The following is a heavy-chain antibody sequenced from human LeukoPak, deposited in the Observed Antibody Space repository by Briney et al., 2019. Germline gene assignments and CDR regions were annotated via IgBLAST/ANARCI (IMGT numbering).Heavy chain of an antibody. CDR3: AREEMGGLQLQSYYYGMDV. CDR1: GFTFSSYS. Sequence: GGSLRLSCAASGFTFSSYSMNWVRQAPGKGLEWVSSISSSSSYIYYADSVKGRFTISRDNAKNSLYLQMNSLRAEDTAVYYCAREEMGGLQLQSYYYGMDVWGQGTTVTVSS. J-gene: IGHJ6*02. D-gene: IGHD5-24*01. CDR2: ISSSSSYI. V-gene: IGHV3-21*01.